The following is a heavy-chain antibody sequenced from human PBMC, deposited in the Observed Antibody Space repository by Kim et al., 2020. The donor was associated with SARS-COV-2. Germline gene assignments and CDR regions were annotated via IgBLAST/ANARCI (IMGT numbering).Heavy chain of an antibody. CDR2: ISYSGST. Sequence: SATLSLTCTVSGGSISSGDYYWSWIRQPPGKGLEWIGYISYSGSTYYNPSLKSRVTISVDTSKNQFSLKLSSVTAADTAVYSCDRDGEGSYGWFDPWGPG. D-gene: IGHD1-26*01. V-gene: IGHV4-30-4*01. J-gene: IGHJ5*02. CDR1: GGSISSGDYY. CDR3: DRDGEGSYGWFDP.